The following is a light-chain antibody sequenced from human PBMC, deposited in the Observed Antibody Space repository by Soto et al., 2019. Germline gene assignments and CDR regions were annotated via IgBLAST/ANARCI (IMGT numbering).Light chain of an antibody. J-gene: IGLJ2*01. V-gene: IGLV1-44*01. Sequence: QSVLTQPTSASGTPGQRVTIACSGGSSNIESNTVNWYQQVPGTAPKLLVYSNNQRPSGVPDRFSGSQAGTSASLAISGLQSEDEADYYCATWDDSLNGWVIGGGTQLTVL. CDR2: SNN. CDR1: SSNIESNT. CDR3: ATWDDSLNGWV.